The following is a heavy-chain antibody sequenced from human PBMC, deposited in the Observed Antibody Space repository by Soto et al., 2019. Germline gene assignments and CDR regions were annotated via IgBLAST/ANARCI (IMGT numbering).Heavy chain of an antibody. D-gene: IGHD6-13*01. CDR2: INHSGGT. Sequence: PSETLSLTCAVYGGSFSGYYWSWIRQPPGKGLEWIGEINHSGGTNYNPSLKSRVTISVDTSKNQFSLKLSSVTAADTAVYYCARGPRIAAAGQLSLESWLDPWGQGTLVTVSS. V-gene: IGHV4-34*01. CDR3: ARGPRIAAAGQLSLESWLDP. CDR1: GGSFSGYY. J-gene: IGHJ5*02.